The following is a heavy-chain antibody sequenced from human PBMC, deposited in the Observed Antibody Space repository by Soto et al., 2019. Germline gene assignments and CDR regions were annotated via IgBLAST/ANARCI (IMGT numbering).Heavy chain of an antibody. Sequence: PLETLSLTCTVSGGSISSYYWSWIRQPPGKGLEWIGYIYYSGSTNYNPSLKSRVTISVDTSKNQFSLKLSSVTAADTAVYYCARGIAVAGTGYYFDYWGQGTLVTVSS. V-gene: IGHV4-59*01. D-gene: IGHD6-19*01. CDR2: IYYSGST. CDR1: GGSISSYY. CDR3: ARGIAVAGTGYYFDY. J-gene: IGHJ4*02.